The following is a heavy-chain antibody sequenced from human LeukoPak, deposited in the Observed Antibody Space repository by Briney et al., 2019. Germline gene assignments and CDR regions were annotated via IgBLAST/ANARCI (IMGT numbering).Heavy chain of an antibody. CDR1: GFTFDNYG. CDR3: AKGPKLGDGFHCDS. V-gene: IGHV3-23*01. J-gene: IGHJ4*02. CDR2: ISGSGGNT. Sequence: GGSLRLSCAASGFTFDNYGLSWVRQAPGKGLERVSAISGSGGNTYYAGSVKGRFTISRDISMNKLYLQMNTLRVEDTAVYYCAKGPKLGDGFHCDSWGQGTLVTVSS. D-gene: IGHD5-24*01.